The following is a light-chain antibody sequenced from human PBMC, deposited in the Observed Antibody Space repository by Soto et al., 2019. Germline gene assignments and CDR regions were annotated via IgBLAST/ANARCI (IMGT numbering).Light chain of an antibody. CDR2: NAA. CDR3: QQYNGDSRG. J-gene: IGKJ1*01. V-gene: IGKV1-5*02. Sequence: DIQMTQSPSTLSASVGDRVTIICRASQNITIWLAWYQQKPGKAPKLLIYNAAYLESGVPSRFSGSGSGTEITLTISSLQPDDFAIYYCQQYNGDSRGFGQGTKVELK. CDR1: QNITIW.